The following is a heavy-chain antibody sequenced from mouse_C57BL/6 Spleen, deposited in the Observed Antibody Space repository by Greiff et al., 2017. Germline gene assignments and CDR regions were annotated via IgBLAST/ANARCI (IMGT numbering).Heavy chain of an antibody. CDR1: GYTFTSYW. CDR3: ARDYYGSSLPFAY. CDR2: IHPNSGST. Sequence: QVQLQQPGAELVKPGASVKLSCKASGYTFTSYWMHWVKQRPGQGLEWIGMIHPNSGSTNYNEKFKSKATLTVDKSSSTAYMQLSSLTSEDSAVYYCARDYYGSSLPFAYWGQGTLVTVSA. D-gene: IGHD1-1*01. V-gene: IGHV1-64*01. J-gene: IGHJ3*01.